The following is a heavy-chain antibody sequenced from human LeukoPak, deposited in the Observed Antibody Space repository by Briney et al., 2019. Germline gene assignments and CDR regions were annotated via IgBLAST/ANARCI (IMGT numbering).Heavy chain of an antibody. Sequence: PGGSLRLSCTASGFTFSSYAMNWVRQAPGKGLEWVSGIGAGGTFTYYADSVKGRFTISRDNSRNTLYLQMNSLRAEDTAVYYCARTGYCSSTSCSAGFDPWGQGTLVTVSS. V-gene: IGHV3-23*01. D-gene: IGHD2-2*01. J-gene: IGHJ5*02. CDR2: IGAGGTFT. CDR3: ARTGYCSSTSCSAGFDP. CDR1: GFTFSSYA.